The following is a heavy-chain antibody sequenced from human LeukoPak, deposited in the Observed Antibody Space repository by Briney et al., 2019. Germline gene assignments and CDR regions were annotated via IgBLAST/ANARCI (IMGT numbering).Heavy chain of an antibody. D-gene: IGHD6-6*01. Sequence: PSETLSLTCTVSGGSISSGSYYWSWIRQPAGKGLEWIGSIYYSGSTYYNPSLKSRVTISVDTSKNQFSLKLSSVTAADTAVYYCAREKRRYLVSSYFDYWGQGTLVTVSS. J-gene: IGHJ4*02. V-gene: IGHV4-39*07. CDR3: AREKRRYLVSSYFDY. CDR2: IYYSGST. CDR1: GGSISSGSYY.